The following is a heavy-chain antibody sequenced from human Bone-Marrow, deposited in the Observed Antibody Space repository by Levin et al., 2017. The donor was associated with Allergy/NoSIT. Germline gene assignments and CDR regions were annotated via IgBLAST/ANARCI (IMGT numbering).Heavy chain of an antibody. CDR1: CASLRSFY. CDR3: ARQAVPAAMNGFDS. J-gene: IGHJ5*01. V-gene: IGHV4-59*08. Sequence: SQTLSLPCTVSCASLRSFYWSWIRPPPGKGLEWIGYIYYSGSTNYSPSLKSRVSMSADMSRNQGYLTMSSVTAADTAVYYCARQAVPAAMNGFDSWGQGTLVTVSS. CDR2: IYYSGST. D-gene: IGHD2-2*01.